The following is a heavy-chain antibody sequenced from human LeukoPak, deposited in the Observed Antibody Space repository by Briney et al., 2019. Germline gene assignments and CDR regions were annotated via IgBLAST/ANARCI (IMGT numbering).Heavy chain of an antibody. D-gene: IGHD3-10*01. J-gene: IGHJ4*02. CDR1: GGSISSYY. CDR3: ARFDGSGSSPYFDY. CDR2: IYYSGST. Sequence: SETLSLTCTVSGGSISSYYWSWIRQPPGKGLEWIGYIYYSGSTNYNPSLKSRVTISVDTSKNQFSLKLSSVTAADTAVYYCARFDGSGSSPYFDYWGQGTLVTVSS. V-gene: IGHV4-59*01.